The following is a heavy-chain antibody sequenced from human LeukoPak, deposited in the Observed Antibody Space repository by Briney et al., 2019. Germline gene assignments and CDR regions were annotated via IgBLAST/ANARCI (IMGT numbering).Heavy chain of an antibody. CDR3: ATQRYNYANFDQ. Sequence: PSETLSLTCAVYGGSFSGYYWSWIRQPPGKGLEWIGYISYSGSTNYNPSLKSRVTTSLDTSNNQLSLKLTSVTAADTAVYYCATQRYNYANFDQWGQGTLVTVSS. CDR1: GGSFSGYY. J-gene: IGHJ4*02. CDR2: ISYSGST. V-gene: IGHV4-59*08. D-gene: IGHD5-18*01.